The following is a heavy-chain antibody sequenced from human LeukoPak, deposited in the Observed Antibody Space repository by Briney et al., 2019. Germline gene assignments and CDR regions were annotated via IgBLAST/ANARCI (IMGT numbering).Heavy chain of an antibody. V-gene: IGHV3-30*02. CDR1: GFPFSSFG. CDR2: IRFDGSKK. CDR3: AKGSGSTYNDFWSGVLDY. J-gene: IGHJ4*02. D-gene: IGHD3-3*01. Sequence: GGSLRLSCAASGFPFSSFGMHWVRQAPGKGLEWVAFIRFDGSKKYYVDSVKGRFTISRDNSKNTLYLQMNSLRPEDTAVYYCAKGSGSTYNDFWSGVLDYWGQGTLVTLSS.